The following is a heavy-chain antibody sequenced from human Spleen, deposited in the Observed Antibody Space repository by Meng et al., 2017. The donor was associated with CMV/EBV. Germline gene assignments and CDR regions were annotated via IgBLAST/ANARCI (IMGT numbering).Heavy chain of an antibody. J-gene: IGHJ4*02. CDR1: GGSFSSSSYY. D-gene: IGHD2-2*01. V-gene: IGHV4-39*01. CDR2: IYYSGST. Sequence: SGGSFSSSSYYWGWIRQPPGKGLEWIGSIYYSGSTYYNPSLKSRVTISVDTSKNQFSLKLSSVTAADTAVYYCARRFSSTSSLFDYWGQGTLVTVSS. CDR3: ARRFSSTSSLFDY.